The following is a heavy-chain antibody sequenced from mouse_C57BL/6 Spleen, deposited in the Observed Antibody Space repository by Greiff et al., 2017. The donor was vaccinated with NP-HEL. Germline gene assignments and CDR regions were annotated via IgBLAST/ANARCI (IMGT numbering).Heavy chain of an antibody. CDR2: IDPSDSYT. V-gene: IGHV1-50*01. J-gene: IGHJ3*01. Sequence: VQLQQPGAELVKPGASVKLSCKASGYTFTSYWMQWVKQRPGQGLEWIGEIDPSDSYTNYNQKFKGKATLTVDTSSSTAYMQLSSLTSEDSAVYYCARRRDYGSRPWFAYWGQGTLGTVSA. CDR1: GYTFTSYW. D-gene: IGHD1-1*01. CDR3: ARRRDYGSRPWFAY.